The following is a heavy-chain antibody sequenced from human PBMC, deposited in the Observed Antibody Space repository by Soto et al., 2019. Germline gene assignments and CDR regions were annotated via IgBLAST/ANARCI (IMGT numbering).Heavy chain of an antibody. CDR3: MRNYGAF. V-gene: IGHV3-66*01. J-gene: IGHJ6*02. CDR1: GFSVTTNH. CDR2: IYSGGAT. D-gene: IGHD3-16*01. Sequence: EVQLVESGGGLVQPGGSLRLSCAVAGFSVTTNHMTWVRQAPGKGLEWVSIIYSGGATDYADSVKGRLTISRDNYKNTLHLQMNSLIGEDTAIYYCMRNYGAFWGQGTTVTVSS.